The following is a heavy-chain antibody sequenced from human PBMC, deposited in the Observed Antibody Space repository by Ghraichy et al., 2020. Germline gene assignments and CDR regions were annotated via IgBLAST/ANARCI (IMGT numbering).Heavy chain of an antibody. CDR2: ISGSGGST. D-gene: IGHD4-17*01. CDR3: AKDAYGDYDAFDI. J-gene: IGHJ3*02. V-gene: IGHV3-23*01. CDR1: GFTFSSYA. Sequence: LSLTCAASGFTFSSYAMSWVRQAPGKGLEWVSAISGSGGSTYYADSVKGRFTISRDNSKNTLYLQMNSLRAEDTAVYYCAKDAYGDYDAFDIWGQGTMVTVSS.